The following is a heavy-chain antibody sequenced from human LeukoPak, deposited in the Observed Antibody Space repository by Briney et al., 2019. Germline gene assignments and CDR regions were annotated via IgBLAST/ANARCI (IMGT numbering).Heavy chain of an antibody. CDR2: INQDGGEK. J-gene: IGHJ4*02. D-gene: IGHD3-10*01. Sequence: GGSLRLSCAASGFTFNIYWMSWVRQAPGKGLEWVANINQDGGEKYHVDSVKGRFTVSRDNAKKSLYLQMNSLRVEDTAVYYCAREGSLWFGEAKTHSWGQGTLVTVSS. CDR1: GFTFNIYW. V-gene: IGHV3-7*04. CDR3: AREGSLWFGEAKTHS.